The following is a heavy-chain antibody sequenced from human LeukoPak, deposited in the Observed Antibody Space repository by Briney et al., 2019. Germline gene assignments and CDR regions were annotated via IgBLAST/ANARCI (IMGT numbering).Heavy chain of an antibody. V-gene: IGHV4-34*01. CDR1: GGSLSGYY. Sequence: PSDTLSLTCAVYGGSLSGYYCSWIRQPPGQGLEWIGGINHSGSTNYNPSLTSRVTISVDTSKNQFSLKLRPVTASDPAVYYCARLRYCSGGSCFHYCYYCYMDVWGKGTTVSVSS. CDR2: INHSGST. J-gene: IGHJ6*03. D-gene: IGHD2-15*01. CDR3: ARLRYCSGGSCFHYCYYCYMDV.